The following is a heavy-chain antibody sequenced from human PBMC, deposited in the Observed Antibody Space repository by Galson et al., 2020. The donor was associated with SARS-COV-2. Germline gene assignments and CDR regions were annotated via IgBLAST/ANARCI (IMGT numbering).Heavy chain of an antibody. CDR1: GGSISSSSYY. CDR2: IYYSGST. CDR3: ARYIAAAGAFDY. Sequence: SETLSLTCTVSGGSISSSSYYWGWIRQPPGKGLEWIGSIYYSGSTYYNPSLKSRVTISVDTSKNQFSLKLSSVTAADTAVYYCARYIAAAGAFDYWGQGTLVTVSS. D-gene: IGHD6-13*01. V-gene: IGHV4-39*07. J-gene: IGHJ4*02.